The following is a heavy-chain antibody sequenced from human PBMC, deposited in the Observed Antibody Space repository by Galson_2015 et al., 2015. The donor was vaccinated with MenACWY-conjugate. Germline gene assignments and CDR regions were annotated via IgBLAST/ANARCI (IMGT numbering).Heavy chain of an antibody. CDR3: ARHPPGGRGMDV. V-gene: IGHV5-51*01. J-gene: IGHJ6*02. CDR1: GYSFTNYW. CDR2: INPADSNI. Sequence: QSGAEVKKPGESLTISCKGSGYSFTNYWIAWVRQMPGKGLEWVGLINPADSNIRYSPSFQGQVTISADESISTAYLQWSSLKASDTAMYYCARHPPGGRGMDVWGRGTTVTVSS. D-gene: IGHD1-26*01.